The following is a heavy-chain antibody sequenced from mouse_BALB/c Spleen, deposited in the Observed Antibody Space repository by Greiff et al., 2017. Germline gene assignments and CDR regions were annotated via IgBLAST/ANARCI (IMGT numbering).Heavy chain of an antibody. CDR1: GYTFTDYE. V-gene: IGHV1-15*01. D-gene: IGHD2-3*01. J-gene: IGHJ1*01. CDR2: IDPETGGT. Sequence: VQLQESGAELVRPGASVTLSCKASGYTFTDYEMHWVKQTPVHGLEWIGAIDPETGGTAYNQKFKGKATLTADKSSSTAYMELRSLTSEDSAVYYCTRYSGYYSFDVWGAGTTVTVSS. CDR3: TRYSGYYSFDV.